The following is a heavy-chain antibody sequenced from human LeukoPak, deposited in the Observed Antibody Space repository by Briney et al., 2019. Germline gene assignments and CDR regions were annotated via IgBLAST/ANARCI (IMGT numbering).Heavy chain of an antibody. CDR3: ARLAGGENDFWSGYYRWFDP. J-gene: IGHJ5*02. CDR2: IYYSGST. V-gene: IGHV4-59*08. CDR1: GGSISSYY. D-gene: IGHD3-3*01. Sequence: SETLSLTCTVSGGSISSYYWSWIRQPPGKGLEWIGYIYYSGSTNYNPSLKSRVTISVDTSKNQFSLKLSSVTAADTAVYYCARLAGGENDFWSGYYRWFDPWGQGTLVTVSS.